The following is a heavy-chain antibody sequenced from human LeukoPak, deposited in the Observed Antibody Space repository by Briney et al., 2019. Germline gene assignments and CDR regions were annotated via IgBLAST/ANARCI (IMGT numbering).Heavy chain of an antibody. V-gene: IGHV3-30-3*01. CDR2: ISYDGSNK. CDR3: ARDLSPRTVAANYYYYGMDV. D-gene: IGHD6-19*01. CDR1: GFTFSSYA. Sequence: GGSLRLSCAASGFTFSSYAMHWVRQAPGKGLEWVAVISYDGSNKYYADSVKGRFTISRDNSKNTLYLQMNSLRAEDTAVYYCARDLSPRTVAANYYYYGMDVWGQGTTVTVSS. J-gene: IGHJ6*02.